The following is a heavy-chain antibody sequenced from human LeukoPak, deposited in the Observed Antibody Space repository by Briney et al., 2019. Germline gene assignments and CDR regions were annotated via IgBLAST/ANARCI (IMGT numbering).Heavy chain of an antibody. V-gene: IGHV3-23*01. CDR1: GFTFSTFA. J-gene: IGHJ4*02. CDR3: ARADEGLVLRYFDWLAPLDY. CDR2: IFPSGDEI. Sequence: GGSLRLSCAASGFTFSTFARIWVRQPPGKGLEWVSSIFPSGDEIHYADSVRGRFTISRDNSKSTLSLQMNRLRAEDTAVYYCARADEGLVLRYFDWLAPLDYWGQGTLVTVSS. D-gene: IGHD3-9*01.